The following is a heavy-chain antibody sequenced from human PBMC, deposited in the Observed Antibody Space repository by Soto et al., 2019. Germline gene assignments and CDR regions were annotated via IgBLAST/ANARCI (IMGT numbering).Heavy chain of an antibody. V-gene: IGHV2-5*02. CDR2: IYWDDDK. CDR1: GFSLSTSGVG. D-gene: IGHD4-17*01. CDR3: AHRPDGDYGIDY. J-gene: IGHJ4*02. Sequence: QITLKESGPTLVKPTQTLTLTCTFSGFSLSTSGVGVGWICQPPGKALEWLALIYWDDDKRYSPSLKSRLTITKDTSKNQVVLTMTNMDPVDTATYYCAHRPDGDYGIDYWGQGTLVTVSS.